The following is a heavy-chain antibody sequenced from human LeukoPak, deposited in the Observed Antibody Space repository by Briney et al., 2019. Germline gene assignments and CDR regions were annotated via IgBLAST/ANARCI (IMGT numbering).Heavy chain of an antibody. CDR2: IIPIFGTA. Sequence: ASVKVSCKASGGTFSSYAISWVRQVPGQGLEWMGGIIPIFGTANYAQKFQGRVTITADESTSTAYMELSSLRSEDTAVYYCAREGYCSSTSCPAPDYWGQGTLVTVSS. D-gene: IGHD2-2*01. V-gene: IGHV1-69*13. CDR3: AREGYCSSTSCPAPDY. CDR1: GGTFSSYA. J-gene: IGHJ4*02.